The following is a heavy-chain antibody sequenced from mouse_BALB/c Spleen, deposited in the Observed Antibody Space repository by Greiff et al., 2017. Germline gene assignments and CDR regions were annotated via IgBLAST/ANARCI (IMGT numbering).Heavy chain of an antibody. CDR2: IDPANGNT. D-gene: IGHD2-2*01. V-gene: IGHV14-3*02. Sequence: VHVKQSGAELVKPGASVKLSCTASGFNIKDTYMHWVKQRPEQGLEWIGRIDPANGNTKYDPKFQGKATITADTSSNTAYLQLSSLTSEDTAVYYCARMRNYGYDRGYAMDYWGQGTSVTVSS. CDR1: GFNIKDTY. CDR3: ARMRNYGYDRGYAMDY. J-gene: IGHJ4*01.